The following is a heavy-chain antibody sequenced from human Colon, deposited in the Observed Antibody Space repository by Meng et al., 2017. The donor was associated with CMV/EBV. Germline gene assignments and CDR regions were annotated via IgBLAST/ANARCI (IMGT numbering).Heavy chain of an antibody. Sequence: SETLSLTCTVCGSISSSSYYWGWIRQPPGKGLEWIGSIYYSGSTYYNPSLKSRVTISVDTSKNQFSLKLSSVTAADTAVYYCARQAIAAAGTWWFDPWGQGTLVTVPQ. D-gene: IGHD6-13*01. CDR1: GSISSSSYY. CDR2: IYYSGST. J-gene: IGHJ5*02. V-gene: IGHV4-39*01. CDR3: ARQAIAAAGTWWFDP.